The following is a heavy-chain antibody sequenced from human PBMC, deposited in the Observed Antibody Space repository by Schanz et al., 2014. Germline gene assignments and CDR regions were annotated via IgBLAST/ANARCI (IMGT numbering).Heavy chain of an antibody. V-gene: IGHV3-48*03. D-gene: IGHD2-2*01. Sequence: VQLVESGGGLVQPGGSLRLSCAASGFSVSSYPMHWVRQAPGKGLEWVSDISDSGDSTHYADSVKGRFTISRDNAKNSLFLQMNSLSAEDTAVYYCAKVAPAATYLDSWGLGTLVTVSS. J-gene: IGHJ4*02. CDR2: ISDSGDST. CDR3: AKVAPAATYLDS. CDR1: GFSVSSYP.